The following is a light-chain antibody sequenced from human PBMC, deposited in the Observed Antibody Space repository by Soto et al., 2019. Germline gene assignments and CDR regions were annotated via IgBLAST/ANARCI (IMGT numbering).Light chain of an antibody. CDR2: DAS. CDR3: QQRSNWPPIT. V-gene: IGKV3-11*01. Sequence: EVVLTQSPVPLSLSPGERATLSCRASQSVSSDLAWYQQKPGQAPRLLIYDASNRATGIPARFSGSGSGTDFTLTISSLEAEDFAVYYCQQRSNWPPITFGQGTRLEI. J-gene: IGKJ5*01. CDR1: QSVSSD.